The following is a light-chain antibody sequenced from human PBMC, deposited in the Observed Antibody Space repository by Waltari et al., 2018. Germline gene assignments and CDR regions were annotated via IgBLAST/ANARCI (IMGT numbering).Light chain of an antibody. CDR2: KAS. J-gene: IGKJ4*01. Sequence: DIQMTQSPSTLSASVGDRVTITCRASQSILTWLAWYQQKPGKAPRLLMYKASSLQSGVPPRLSGSGSGTEFTLTISSLQPDDFATYYCQQYNTYSPGPTFGGGTKVEIK. CDR3: QQYNTYSPGPT. CDR1: QSILTW. V-gene: IGKV1-5*03.